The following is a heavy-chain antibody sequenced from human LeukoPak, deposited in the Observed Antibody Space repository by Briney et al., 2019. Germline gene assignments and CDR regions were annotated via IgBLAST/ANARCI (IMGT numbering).Heavy chain of an antibody. CDR3: ARLPHPDSYYYDSSGYYSIDY. V-gene: IGHV1-69*13. J-gene: IGHJ4*02. Sequence: ASVKVSCKASGGTFSSYAISWVRQAPGQGLEWMGGIIPIFGTANYAQKFQGRVTITADESTSTAYMELSSLRSEDTAVYYCARLPHPDSYYYDSSGYYSIDYWGQGTLVTVSS. CDR1: GGTFSSYA. CDR2: IIPIFGTA. D-gene: IGHD3-22*01.